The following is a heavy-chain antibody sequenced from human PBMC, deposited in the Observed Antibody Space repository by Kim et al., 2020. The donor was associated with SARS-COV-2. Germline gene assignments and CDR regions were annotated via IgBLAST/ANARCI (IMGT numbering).Heavy chain of an antibody. CDR1: GGSFSGYY. V-gene: IGHV4-34*01. J-gene: IGHJ4*02. CDR3: ARSDYDVWGGYNGEADPGAIDF. Sequence: SETLSLTCAVYGGSFSGYYWSWIRQPPGKGLEWVGEINHSGTTNYNPSLKSRLTISVDTSKNQFSLKLSSVTAADTAVYYWARSDYDVWGGYNGEADPGAIDFWGEGTRVTVSS. D-gene: IGHD3-3*01. CDR2: INHSGTT.